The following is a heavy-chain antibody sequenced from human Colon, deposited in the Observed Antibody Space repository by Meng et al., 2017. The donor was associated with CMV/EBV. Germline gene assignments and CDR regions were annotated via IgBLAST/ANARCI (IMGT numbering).Heavy chain of an antibody. V-gene: IGHV3-7*01. D-gene: IGHD3-3*01. CDR3: ARITTFGAGLHSMDV. Sequence: GGSLRLSCAAAGFTFSRNWMTWVRQAPGKGLEWVANINEDGGEIYYVESLKGRFTISRDNAKNSLYLQMNSLRAEDSAVYYCARITTFGAGLHSMDVWGQGTTVTVSS. CDR1: GFTFSRNW. J-gene: IGHJ6*02. CDR2: INEDGGEI.